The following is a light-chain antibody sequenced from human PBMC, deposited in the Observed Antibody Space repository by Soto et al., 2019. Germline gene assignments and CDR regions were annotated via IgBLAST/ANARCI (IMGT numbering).Light chain of an antibody. Sequence: QSVLTQPPSASGTPGQRVTISCSGSSSNIGSNYVYWYQQLPGTAPKLLIYRNNQRRSGVPDRFSGSKSGTSASLAISGLRSEDEADYYCAAWDDSLSGPVFGGGTKLTVL. CDR3: AAWDDSLSGPV. CDR1: SSNIGSNY. CDR2: RNN. J-gene: IGLJ3*02. V-gene: IGLV1-47*01.